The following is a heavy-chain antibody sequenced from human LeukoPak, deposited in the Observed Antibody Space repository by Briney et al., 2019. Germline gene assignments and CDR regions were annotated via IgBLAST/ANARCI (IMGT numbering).Heavy chain of an antibody. J-gene: IGHJ4*02. CDR2: ISGSGGSA. D-gene: IGHD2-2*01. V-gene: IGHV3-23*01. Sequence: PGGSLRLSCAASGFTFSSYAMNWVRQAPGKGPEWVSIISGSGGSAYYADSVKGRFTISRDNSENTLFLQMNSLRAEDTAVYYCAKDSSTVVVPGARPDYWGQGTLVTVSS. CDR3: AKDSSTVVVPGARPDY. CDR1: GFTFSSYA.